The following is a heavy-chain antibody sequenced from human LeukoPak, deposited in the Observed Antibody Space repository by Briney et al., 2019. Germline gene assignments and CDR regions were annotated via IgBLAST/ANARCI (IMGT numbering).Heavy chain of an antibody. CDR3: ARGNFYDNKGYSPELRY. CDR1: GYTFSSYY. V-gene: IGHV1-2*02. Sequence: ASVQVSCKTSGYTFSSYYIHWLRQAPGQRFEWMGWSDPKSGATKYEHFQGRVTMTRDTSISTAYMELSRLTSDDTAVYYCARGNFYDNKGYSPELRYWGQGTLVTVSS. D-gene: IGHD3-10*01. CDR2: SDPKSGAT. J-gene: IGHJ4*02.